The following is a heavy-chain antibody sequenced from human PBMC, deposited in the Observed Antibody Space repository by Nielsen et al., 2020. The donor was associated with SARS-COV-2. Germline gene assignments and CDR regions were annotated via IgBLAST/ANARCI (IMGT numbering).Heavy chain of an antibody. J-gene: IGHJ4*02. CDR1: GFTFDDYA. Sequence: GGSLRLSCAASGFTFDDYAMHWVRQAPGKGLEWVSGISWNSGSIVYADSVKGRFTISRDNAKNSLYLQMNSLRAEDTALYYCAKAPNPLAAAGYYYFDYWGQGTLVTVSS. CDR3: AKAPNPLAAAGYYYFDY. D-gene: IGHD6-13*01. CDR2: ISWNSGSI. V-gene: IGHV3-9*01.